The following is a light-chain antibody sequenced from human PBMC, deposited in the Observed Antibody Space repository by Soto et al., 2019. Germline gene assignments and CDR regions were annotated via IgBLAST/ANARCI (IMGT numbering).Light chain of an antibody. J-gene: IGKJ1*01. Sequence: DIQMTQSPSTLSASVGDRVTITCRASQSISSWLAWYQQKPGKAPNLLINKASSLQSGVASRFSGSGSGTEFTLTISSLQPDDFAIYHCQQYKSYPWTFGQGTKVEIK. CDR3: QQYKSYPWT. CDR1: QSISSW. CDR2: KAS. V-gene: IGKV1-5*03.